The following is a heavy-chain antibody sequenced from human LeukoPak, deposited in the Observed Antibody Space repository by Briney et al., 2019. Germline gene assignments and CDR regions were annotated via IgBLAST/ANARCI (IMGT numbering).Heavy chain of an antibody. CDR1: GFTFEDYA. CDR2: ISWNSGSI. Sequence: GGSLRLSCAASGFTFEDYAMHWVRHAPGKGLEWVSGISWNSGSIGYADSLKGRFTLSRDNAKNSLYLQMNSLRAEDTAVYYCALTWGELLGYFDYWGQGTLVTVSS. V-gene: IGHV3-9*01. CDR3: ALTWGELLGYFDY. J-gene: IGHJ4*02. D-gene: IGHD1-26*01.